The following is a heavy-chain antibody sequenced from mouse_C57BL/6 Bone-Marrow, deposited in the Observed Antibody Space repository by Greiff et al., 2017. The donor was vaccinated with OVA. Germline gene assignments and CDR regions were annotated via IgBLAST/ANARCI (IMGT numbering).Heavy chain of an antibody. V-gene: IGHV5-6*01. J-gene: IGHJ4*01. CDR2: ISSGGSYT. CDR1: GFTFSSYG. Sequence: EVKVVESGGDLVKPGGSLKLSCAASGFTFSSYGMSWVRQTPSPLLDLVATISSGGSYTYYPDSVKGRFTISRDNAKNTLYLQMSSLKSEDTAMYYCARDSSGPYAMDYWGQGTSVTVSS. D-gene: IGHD3-2*02. CDR3: ARDSSGPYAMDY.